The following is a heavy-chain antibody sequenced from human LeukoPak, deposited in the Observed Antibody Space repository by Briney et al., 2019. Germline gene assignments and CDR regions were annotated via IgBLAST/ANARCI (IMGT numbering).Heavy chain of an antibody. V-gene: IGHV3-53*01. CDR3: AREARPENYYDSSGSLED. Sequence: GGSLRLSCAASGFTVSSNYMSWVRQAPGKGLEWVSSIYSGGSTFYADSVKDRFTISRDNSKNTLYLQMNSLRAEDTAVYYCAREARPENYYDSSGSLEDWGQGTLVTVSS. CDR2: IYSGGST. CDR1: GFTVSSNY. J-gene: IGHJ4*02. D-gene: IGHD3-22*01.